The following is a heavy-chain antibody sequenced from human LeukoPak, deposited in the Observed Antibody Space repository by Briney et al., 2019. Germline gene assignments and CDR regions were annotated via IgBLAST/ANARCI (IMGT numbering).Heavy chain of an antibody. D-gene: IGHD3-3*01. Sequence: PSETLSLTCTVSGASISSYFWSWVRQPPGKGLEWLGYIYHNGGPYYNPSLKSRVSISLDTSKNGFSLNLTSVTAADTAVYYCARLPPNYDFWSGSRSGFDYWGQGTLVTVSS. V-gene: IGHV4-59*08. CDR3: ARLPPNYDFWSGSRSGFDY. CDR1: GASISSYF. J-gene: IGHJ4*02. CDR2: IYHNGGP.